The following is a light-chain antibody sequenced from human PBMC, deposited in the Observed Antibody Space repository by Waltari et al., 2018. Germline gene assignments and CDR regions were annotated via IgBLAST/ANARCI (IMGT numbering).Light chain of an antibody. CDR2: GAS. CDR1: HSVNSIN. Sequence: IVLTQSPGPLSLSPGERAALSCSASHSVNSINLAWYQQKPGQAPRLLIYGASSRATGIPDRFSGSGFGTDFTFTISRLEPEDFAVYYCQQYGSSPPVTFGQGTRLEIK. CDR3: QQYGSSPPVT. J-gene: IGKJ5*01. V-gene: IGKV3-20*01.